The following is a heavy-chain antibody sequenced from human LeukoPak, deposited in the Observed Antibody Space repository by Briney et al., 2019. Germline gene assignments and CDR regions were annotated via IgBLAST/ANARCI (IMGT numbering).Heavy chain of an antibody. CDR1: GFTFDDYG. D-gene: IGHD1-26*01. V-gene: IGHV3-20*04. Sequence: GSLRLSCAASGFTFDDYGMSWVRQAPGKGLEWVSGINWNGSSTGYADSVKGRITTSRDNAKNSLYLQMNSLRAEDTALYYCAKSLLGIAFDIWGQGKMITVSS. CDR2: INWNGSST. J-gene: IGHJ3*02. CDR3: AKSLLGIAFDI.